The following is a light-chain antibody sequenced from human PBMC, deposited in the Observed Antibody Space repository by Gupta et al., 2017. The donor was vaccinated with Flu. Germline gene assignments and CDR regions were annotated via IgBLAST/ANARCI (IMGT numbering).Light chain of an antibody. CDR3: QSADSSGNSWV. V-gene: IGLV3-25*03. Sequence: SYELTHPPSVSVSPGQTARVTCSGDALPKQYAYWYQQKPGQAPVLVIYKDSERPSGIPERISGSSSGTTVTLTISGVQAEDEADYYCQSADSSGNSWVFGGGTKLTVL. CDR2: KDS. J-gene: IGLJ3*02. CDR1: ALPKQY.